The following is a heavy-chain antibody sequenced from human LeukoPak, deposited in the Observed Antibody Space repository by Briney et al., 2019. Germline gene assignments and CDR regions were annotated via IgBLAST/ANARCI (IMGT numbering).Heavy chain of an antibody. CDR1: GGSISSSSYY. CDR2: IYYSGST. J-gene: IGHJ4*02. Sequence: SETLSLTCTVSGGSISSSSYYWGWIRQPPGKGLEWIGSIYYSGSTYYNPSLKSRVTISVDTSKNQFSLKLSSVTAADTAVYYCARDGSSSSGYWGQGTLVTVSS. D-gene: IGHD6-13*01. CDR3: ARDGSSSSGY. V-gene: IGHV4-39*07.